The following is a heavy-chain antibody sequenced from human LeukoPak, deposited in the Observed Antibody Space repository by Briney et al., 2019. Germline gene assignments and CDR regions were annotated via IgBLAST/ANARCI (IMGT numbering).Heavy chain of an antibody. Sequence: GGSLRLSCAPSGVIFNNFAFHWVRQAPGKGLEWVAAVSYDGSNKYYADSVRGRLTISRDNSKNTVYLQMNSLRAEDTAVYYCARRSEGDYYDSSGYRKSMSLWGQGTLVTVSS. CDR2: VSYDGSNK. CDR3: ARRSEGDYYDSSGYRKSMSL. V-gene: IGHV3-30-3*01. D-gene: IGHD3-22*01. J-gene: IGHJ4*02. CDR1: GVIFNNFA.